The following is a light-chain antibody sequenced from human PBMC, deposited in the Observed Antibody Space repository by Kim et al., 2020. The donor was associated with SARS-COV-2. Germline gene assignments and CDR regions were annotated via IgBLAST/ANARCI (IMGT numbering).Light chain of an antibody. CDR3: QHYNSYPYT. J-gene: IGKJ2*01. CDR2: KAS. Sequence: SASVGDSGTITCRASQSISDWLAWYQQKPGKAPNLLIYKASTLESGVPSRFSGIGSGTEFSLTIARLQPDDFATYYCQHYNSYPYTFGQGTKLEIK. V-gene: IGKV1-5*03. CDR1: QSISDW.